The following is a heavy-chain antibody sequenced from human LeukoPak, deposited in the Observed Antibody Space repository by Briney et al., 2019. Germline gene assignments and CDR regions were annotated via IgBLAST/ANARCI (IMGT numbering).Heavy chain of an antibody. J-gene: IGHJ4*02. CDR3: ARGGKQLDD. Sequence: GASVKVSCKASGDSFTAYYLHWVRQAPGQGLEWMGWINPTGGGTLYAERFRGRVTVTTDTSISTTYMELTGLTSDDTAVYYCARGGKQLDDWGQGTLVTVSS. CDR1: GDSFTAYY. CDR2: INPTGGGT. V-gene: IGHV1-2*02. D-gene: IGHD1-1*01.